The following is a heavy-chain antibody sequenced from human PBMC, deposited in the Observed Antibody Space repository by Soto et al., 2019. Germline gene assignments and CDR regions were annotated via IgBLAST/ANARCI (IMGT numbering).Heavy chain of an antibody. Sequence: SETLSLTCTVSGGSISGYYWSWIRQPPGKGLEWIGYIYYSGSTNYNPSLKSRVTISVDTSKNQFSLKLSSVTAADTAVYYCARDLSPAGRYYYYGMDVWGQGTTVTVSS. J-gene: IGHJ6*02. CDR1: GGSISGYY. V-gene: IGHV4-59*01. CDR3: ARDLSPAGRYYYYGMDV. CDR2: IYYSGST. D-gene: IGHD2-2*01.